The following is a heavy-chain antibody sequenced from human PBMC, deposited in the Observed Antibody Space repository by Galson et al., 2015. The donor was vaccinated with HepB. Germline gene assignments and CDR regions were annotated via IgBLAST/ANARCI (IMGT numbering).Heavy chain of an antibody. CDR2: INPSGGST. D-gene: IGHD3-10*01. CDR1: GYTFTSYY. J-gene: IGHJ4*02. CDR3: ARVIGRGFWAFDY. V-gene: IGHV1-46*04. Sequence: QSGAEVKKPGESLKISCKASGYTFTSYYMHWVRQAPGQGLEWMGIINPSGGSTSYAQKLQGRVTMTRDTSTSTVYMELSSLRSEDTAVYYCARVIGRGFWAFDYWGQGTLVTVSS.